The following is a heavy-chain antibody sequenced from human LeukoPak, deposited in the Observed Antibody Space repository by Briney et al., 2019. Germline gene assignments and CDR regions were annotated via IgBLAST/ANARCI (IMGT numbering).Heavy chain of an antibody. D-gene: IGHD1-26*01. CDR1: GDSISSSSSY. CDR3: ASLRELLDYYYMDV. V-gene: IGHV4-39*01. CDR2: IYYSGNT. Sequence: SETLSLTCTVPGDSISSSSSYWGWIRQPPGKGLEWIGSIYYSGNTYYNPSLKSRVTISVDTSKNQFSLKLSSVTAADTAVYYCASLRELLDYYYMDVWGKGTTVTISS. J-gene: IGHJ6*03.